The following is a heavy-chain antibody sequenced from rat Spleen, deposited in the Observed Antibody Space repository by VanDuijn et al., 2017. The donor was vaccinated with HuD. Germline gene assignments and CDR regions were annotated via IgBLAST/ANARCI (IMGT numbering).Heavy chain of an antibody. J-gene: IGHJ2*01. CDR1: GFTFSDYY. CDR2: ISYDGSRT. V-gene: IGHV5-29*01. CDR3: ARPNYPGFNYFDY. D-gene: IGHD1-4*01. Sequence: EVQLVESVGGLVQPGRSLKLSCAASGFTFSDYYMAWVRHAPTKGLEWVATISYDGSRTYYRDSVKGRFTISRDNAKTTLYLQMDSLRSEDTATYYCARPNYPGFNYFDYWGQGVMVTVSS.